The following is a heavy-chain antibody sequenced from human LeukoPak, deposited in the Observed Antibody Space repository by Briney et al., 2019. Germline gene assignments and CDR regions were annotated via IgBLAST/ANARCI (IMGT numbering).Heavy chain of an antibody. CDR1: GYTFTSYY. CDR3: ALSLRFDFSFEIPGGPFDY. Sequence: ASVKVSCKASGYTFTSYYMHWVRQAPGQGLEWMGIINPSGGSTSYAQKFQGRVTMTRDESTSTAYMELSSLRSEDTAVYYCALSLRFDFSFEIPGGPFDYWGQGTLVTVSS. CDR2: INPSGGST. J-gene: IGHJ4*02. V-gene: IGHV1-46*01. D-gene: IGHD3-3*01.